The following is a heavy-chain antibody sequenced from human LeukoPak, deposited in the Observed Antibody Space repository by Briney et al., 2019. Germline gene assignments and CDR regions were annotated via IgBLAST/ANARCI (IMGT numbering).Heavy chain of an antibody. CDR2: IIPILGIA. CDR3: ARAYGDSLYYGMDV. V-gene: IGHV1-69*04. Sequence: GASVKVSCKASGGTFSSYAISWVRQAPGQGLEWMGRIIPILGIANYAQKFQGRVTITADKSTSTAYMELSSLRSEDTAVYYCARAYGDSLYYGMDVWGQGTTVTVSS. D-gene: IGHD4-17*01. CDR1: GGTFSSYA. J-gene: IGHJ6*02.